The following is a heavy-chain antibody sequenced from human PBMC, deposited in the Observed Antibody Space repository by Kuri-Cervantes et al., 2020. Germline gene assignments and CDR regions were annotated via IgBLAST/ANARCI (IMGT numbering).Heavy chain of an antibody. Sequence: GSLRLSCAVYGGSFSGYYWSWIRQPPGKGLEWIGEINHSGSTNYNPSLKSRVTISADTSKNQFSLKLTYVTTADTAMYYCARDETSVTTSNWYLDLWGRGTLVTVSS. CDR2: INHSGST. J-gene: IGHJ2*01. CDR1: GGSFSGYY. D-gene: IGHD4-17*01. CDR3: ARDETSVTTSNWYLDL. V-gene: IGHV4-34*01.